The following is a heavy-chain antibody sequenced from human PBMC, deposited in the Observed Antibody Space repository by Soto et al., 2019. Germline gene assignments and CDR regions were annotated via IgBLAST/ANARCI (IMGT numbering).Heavy chain of an antibody. CDR3: ARDRPVGGCDHNLYNWFDP. CDR2: ISYDGSNK. V-gene: IGHV3-30*04. J-gene: IGHJ5*02. Sequence: GGSLRLSCAASGFTFSSYAMHWVRQAQGKGLEWVAVISYDGSNKYYADSVKGRFTISRDNSKNTLYLQMNSLRAEDTAVYYCARDRPVGGCDHNLYNWFDPWGQGTLVTVSS. CDR1: GFTFSSYA. D-gene: IGHD5-12*01.